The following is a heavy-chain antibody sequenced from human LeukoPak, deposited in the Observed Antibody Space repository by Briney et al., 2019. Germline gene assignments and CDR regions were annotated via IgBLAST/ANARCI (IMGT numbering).Heavy chain of an antibody. Sequence: SSETLSLTCAVSGYSISSGYYWGWIRQPPGKGLEWIGSIYHSGSTDYNPSLKSRVTKSVDTSKNQFSLKLSSVTAADTAVYYCATTDFRRRFPIFDYWGQGTLVTVAS. V-gene: IGHV4-38-2*01. J-gene: IGHJ4*02. CDR2: IYHSGST. CDR3: ATTDFRRRFPIFDY. CDR1: GYSISSGYY.